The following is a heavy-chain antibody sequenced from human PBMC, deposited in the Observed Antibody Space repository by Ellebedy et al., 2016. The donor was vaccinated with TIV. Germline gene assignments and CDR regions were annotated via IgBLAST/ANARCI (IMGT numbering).Heavy chain of an antibody. CDR3: ARDPVTTQYYYYYMDV. CDR1: GIIFSTYD. J-gene: IGHJ6*03. CDR2: ISNDGSKE. D-gene: IGHD1-1*01. V-gene: IGHV3-30*03. Sequence: GGSLRLSCAASGIIFSTYDFHWVRQAPGKGLEWVAVISNDGSKEYYADSVKGRFTISRDNAKNSLYLQMDSLRAEDTAVYYCARDPVTTQYYYYYMDVWGKGTTVTVSS.